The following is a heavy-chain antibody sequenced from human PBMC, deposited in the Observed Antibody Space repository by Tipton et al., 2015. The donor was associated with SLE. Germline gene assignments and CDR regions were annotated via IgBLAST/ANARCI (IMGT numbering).Heavy chain of an antibody. CDR2: INHGGST. Sequence: LRLSCAVYGGSFSAYYWSWIRRPPGKGLEWIGEINHGGSTNYNPSLKNRVTISVDTSKNQFSLKLSSVTAADTAVYYCARLTSYGSSYYLYYFDYWGQGTLVTVSS. CDR1: GGSFSAYY. D-gene: IGHD3-22*01. CDR3: ARLTSYGSSYYLYYFDY. V-gene: IGHV4-34*01. J-gene: IGHJ4*02.